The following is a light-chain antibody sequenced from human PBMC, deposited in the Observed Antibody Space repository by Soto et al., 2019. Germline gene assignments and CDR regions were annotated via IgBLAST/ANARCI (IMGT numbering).Light chain of an antibody. CDR1: PRIDSL. Sequence: ILMTHSLSTPAATVGDRVIITCLPSPRIDSLLAWYQQKPGKAPKLLIYDGSSLESGVPSRFSGSGSGTEFTLTITSLQPDDFATYYCQQYNSYPWTFGQGTKVDIK. CDR3: QQYNSYPWT. V-gene: IGKV1-5*01. J-gene: IGKJ1*01. CDR2: DGS.